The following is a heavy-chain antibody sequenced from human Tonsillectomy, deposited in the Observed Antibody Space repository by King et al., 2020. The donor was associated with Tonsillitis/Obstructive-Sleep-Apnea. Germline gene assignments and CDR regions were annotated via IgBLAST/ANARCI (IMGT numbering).Heavy chain of an antibody. J-gene: IGHJ6*03. D-gene: IGHD2-15*01. Sequence: VQLQQWGAGLLKPSETLSLTCAVYGGSFSGYYWSWIRQPPGKGLEWIGEINHSGSTNYNPSLKSRVTISVDTSKNQFSLKLSSVTAADTAVYYCARVSVVVVAANRRPPYMDVWGKGTTVTVSS. CDR3: ARVSVVVVAANRRPPYMDV. CDR1: GGSFSGYY. CDR2: INHSGST. V-gene: IGHV4-34*01.